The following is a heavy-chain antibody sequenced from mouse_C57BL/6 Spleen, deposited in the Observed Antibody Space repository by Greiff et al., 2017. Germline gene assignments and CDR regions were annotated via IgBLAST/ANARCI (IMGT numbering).Heavy chain of an antibody. J-gene: IGHJ3*01. Sequence: VQLKQSGTVLARPGASVKMSCKTSGYTFTSYWMHWVNQRPGQGLEWIGAIYPGNSDTSYNQKFKGKAKLTAVTSASTAYMELSSLTNEDSAVYYCTIYDGYLPWFAYWGQGTLVTVSA. V-gene: IGHV1-5*01. CDR2: IYPGNSDT. CDR3: TIYDGYLPWFAY. CDR1: GYTFTSYW. D-gene: IGHD2-3*01.